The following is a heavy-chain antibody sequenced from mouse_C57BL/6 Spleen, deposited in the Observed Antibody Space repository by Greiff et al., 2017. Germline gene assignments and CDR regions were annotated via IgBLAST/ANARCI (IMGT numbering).Heavy chain of an antibody. CDR2: IYPGSGST. J-gene: IGHJ4*01. Sequence: QVQLQQPGAELVKPGASVKMSCKASGYTFTSYWITWVKQRPGQGLEWIGDIYPGSGSTNYNEKFKSKATLTVDTSSSTAYMQLSSLTSEDSAVDYCARDYGYEGCAMDYWGQGTSVTVSS. D-gene: IGHD2-2*01. CDR3: ARDYGYEGCAMDY. V-gene: IGHV1-55*01. CDR1: GYTFTSYW.